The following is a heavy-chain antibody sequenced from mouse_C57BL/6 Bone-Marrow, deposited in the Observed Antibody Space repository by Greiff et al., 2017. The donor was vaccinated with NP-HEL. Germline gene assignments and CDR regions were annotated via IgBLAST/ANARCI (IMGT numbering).Heavy chain of an antibody. CDR3: ANGNYGVY. D-gene: IGHD2-1*01. V-gene: IGHV1-85*01. J-gene: IGHJ3*01. CDR2: IYPRDGST. CDR1: GYTFTSYD. Sequence: VQLVESGPELVKPGASVKLSCKASGYTFTSYDINWVKQRPGQGLEWIGWIYPRDGSTKYNEKFKGKATLTVDTSSSTAYMELHSLTSEDSAVYFCANGNYGVYWGQGTLVTVSA.